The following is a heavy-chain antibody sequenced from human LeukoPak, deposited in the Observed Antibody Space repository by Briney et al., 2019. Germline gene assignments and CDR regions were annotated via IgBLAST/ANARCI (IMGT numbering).Heavy chain of an antibody. J-gene: IGHJ4*02. D-gene: IGHD3/OR15-3a*01. Sequence: GGSLRLSCAASGFTFSSYGMHWVRQAPGKGLEWVAVISYDGSNKYYADSVRGRFTISRDNSKNTLYLQMNSLRAEDTAVYYCAKDGPTGFDYWGQGTLVTVSS. CDR1: GFTFSSYG. CDR3: AKDGPTGFDY. V-gene: IGHV3-30*18. CDR2: ISYDGSNK.